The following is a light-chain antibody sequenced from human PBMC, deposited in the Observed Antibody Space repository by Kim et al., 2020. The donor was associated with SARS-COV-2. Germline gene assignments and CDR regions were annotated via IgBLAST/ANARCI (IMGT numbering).Light chain of an antibody. CDR1: QSVSSSY. Sequence: YPGERATFSCRASQSVSSSYSAWYQQKPGQAPRLLIYDASTRATGIPDRFSGSGSGTDFTLTISRLEPEDFAVYYCQQYGSSPQTFGQGTKVDIK. CDR3: QQYGSSPQT. CDR2: DAS. V-gene: IGKV3-20*01. J-gene: IGKJ1*01.